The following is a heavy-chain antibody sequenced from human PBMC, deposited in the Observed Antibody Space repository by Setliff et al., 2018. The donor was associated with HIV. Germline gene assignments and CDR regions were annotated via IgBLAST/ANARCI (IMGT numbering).Heavy chain of an antibody. CDR2: INHSGST. Sequence: SETLSLTCAVYGESVRGYYWSWIRQPPGKGLEWIGEINHSGSTNYNPSLKSRVTISVDTSKNQFSLKLSSVTAADTAVYYCARDRSNWNYGKNYMDVWGKGTTVTVSS. V-gene: IGHV4-34*01. J-gene: IGHJ6*03. CDR3: ARDRSNWNYGKNYMDV. D-gene: IGHD1-7*01. CDR1: GESVRGYY.